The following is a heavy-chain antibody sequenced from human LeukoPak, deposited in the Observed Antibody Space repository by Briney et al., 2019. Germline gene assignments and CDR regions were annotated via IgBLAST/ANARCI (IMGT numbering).Heavy chain of an antibody. CDR3: ARHSKRWLRGVYDY. D-gene: IGHD5-24*01. CDR2: IKQDGSEK. J-gene: IGHJ4*02. Sequence: GGSLRLSCAASGFTLSSYWMSWVRQAPGKGLEWVANIKQDGSEKYYVDSVKGRFTISRDNGKNSLYLQMNSLRAEDTAVYYCARHSKRWLRGVYDYWGQGTLVTVSS. V-gene: IGHV3-7*01. CDR1: GFTLSSYW.